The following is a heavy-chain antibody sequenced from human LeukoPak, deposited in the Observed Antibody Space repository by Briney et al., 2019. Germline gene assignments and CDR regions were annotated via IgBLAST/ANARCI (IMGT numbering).Heavy chain of an antibody. D-gene: IGHD3-22*01. CDR3: ARESHYYDSSGYYGGYYYYGMDV. CDR2: ISSSSSYI. V-gene: IGHV3-21*01. J-gene: IGHJ6*02. CDR1: GFTFSSYS. Sequence: GGSLRLSCAASGFTFSSYSMNWVRQAPGKGLEWVSSISSSSSYIYYADSVKGRFTISRDNVKNSLCLQMNSLRAEDTAVYYCARESHYYDSSGYYGGYYYYGMDVWGQGTTVTVSS.